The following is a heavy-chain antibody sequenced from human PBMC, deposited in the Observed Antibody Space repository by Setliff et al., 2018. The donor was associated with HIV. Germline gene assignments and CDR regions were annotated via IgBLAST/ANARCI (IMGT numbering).Heavy chain of an antibody. V-gene: IGHV1-2*06. CDR1: GYTFTGYF. CDR2: INPNTGDT. Sequence: ASVKVSCKASGYTFTGYFIHWVRQAPGQGLEWMGRINPNTGDTNYAQKFQDRVTMTRDTSINTAYMELSRLRTDDTAVYYCAREYDVLTGYYISAFDIWGQGTMVTVSS. J-gene: IGHJ3*02. CDR3: AREYDVLTGYYISAFDI. D-gene: IGHD3-9*01.